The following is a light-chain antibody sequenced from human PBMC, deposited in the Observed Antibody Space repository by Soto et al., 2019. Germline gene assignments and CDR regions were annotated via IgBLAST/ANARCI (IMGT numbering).Light chain of an antibody. CDR2: RAS. V-gene: IGKV3-15*01. CDR3: QQYGYLVT. CDR1: QSVNSN. J-gene: IGKJ4*01. Sequence: EIFMTQSPSTLSVSAVEFATLSCRGSQSVNSNLAWYRHKPGQAPRLPIYRASTRAAGLPDRFSGSGSGTDFTLTISRLEPEDFAMYYCQQYGYLVTFGGGTKVDIK.